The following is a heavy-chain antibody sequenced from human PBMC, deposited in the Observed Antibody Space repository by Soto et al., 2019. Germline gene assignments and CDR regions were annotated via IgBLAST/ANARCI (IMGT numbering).Heavy chain of an antibody. J-gene: IGHJ4*02. D-gene: IGHD1-1*01. V-gene: IGHV1-18*01. CDR1: GYAFTTYG. CDR2: ISAHNGNT. CDR3: ARGRYGDY. Sequence: QVHLVQSGAEVKKPGASVKVSCKGSGYAFTTYGITWVRQAPGQGLEWMGWISAHNGNTNYAQKHQGRGTVTRDTSTSTAYMELRSLRSDDTAGYYCARGRYGDYWGQGALVNGSS.